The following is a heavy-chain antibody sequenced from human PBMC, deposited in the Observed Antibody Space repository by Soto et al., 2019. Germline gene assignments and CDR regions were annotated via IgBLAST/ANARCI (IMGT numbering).Heavy chain of an antibody. Sequence: EVQLLESGGGLVQPGGSLRLSCAASGFTFSNYAMKWVRQAPGKGLEWVSGIGGSGSSTYYGDSVKGRFIISRDNPKNTVALQINRHRANDTAIYYCEQLPYFDWPFDYWGRGTLVTVSS. J-gene: IGHJ4*02. CDR3: EQLPYFDWPFDY. CDR1: GFTFSNYA. D-gene: IGHD3-9*01. CDR2: IGGSGSST. V-gene: IGHV3-23*01.